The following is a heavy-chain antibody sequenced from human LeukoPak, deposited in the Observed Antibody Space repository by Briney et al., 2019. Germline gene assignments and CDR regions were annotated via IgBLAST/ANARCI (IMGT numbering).Heavy chain of an antibody. J-gene: IGHJ4*02. CDR3: ARDPPAVSINTYA. CDR2: IFSHGET. CDR1: GFTFSSYE. V-gene: IGHV3-66*01. Sequence: GGSLRLSCAASGFTFSSYEMNWVRQAPGKGLEWVSLIFSHGETSYADSVKGRFTISRDNSKNTLYLQMNGLRVEDTAVYYCARDPPAVSINTYAWGQGTLVTVSS. D-gene: IGHD2-8*01.